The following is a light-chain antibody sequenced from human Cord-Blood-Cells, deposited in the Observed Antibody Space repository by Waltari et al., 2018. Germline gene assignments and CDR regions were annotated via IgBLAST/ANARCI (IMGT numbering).Light chain of an antibody. V-gene: IGKV1-33*01. J-gene: IGKJ2*01. CDR2: DAS. CDR1: QDISNY. Sequence: DIQMTQSPSSLSASVGDRVTITCQASQDISNYLNWYLQKPGKAPKLLIYDASNLETGVPSRFSGSGSGTDFTFNISSLQPEDIATYYCQQYDNLPYTFGQGTKLEIK. CDR3: QQYDNLPYT.